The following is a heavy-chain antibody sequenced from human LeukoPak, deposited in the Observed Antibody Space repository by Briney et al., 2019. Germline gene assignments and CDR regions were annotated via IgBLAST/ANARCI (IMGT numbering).Heavy chain of an antibody. CDR1: GFTFTTYA. J-gene: IGHJ4*02. D-gene: IGHD3-22*01. V-gene: IGHV3-23*01. Sequence: PGGSLSLSCAASGFTFTTYAMSWVRQTPRQGLEWVSSITSRGEATYYAGSVQGRFTISRDNSKTTLYLQMSSLTAEDTAVYYCARDRPNYYHSSGHYYRQNGDYWGQGTLVTVSS. CDR3: ARDRPNYYHSSGHYYRQNGDY. CDR2: ITSRGEAT.